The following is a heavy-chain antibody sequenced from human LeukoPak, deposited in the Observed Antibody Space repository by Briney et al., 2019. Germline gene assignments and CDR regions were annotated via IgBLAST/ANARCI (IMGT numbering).Heavy chain of an antibody. J-gene: IGHJ4*02. CDR3: ARQGYSAYEILDY. CDR2: IYYSGST. Sequence: PSETLSLTCTVSGGSISSYYWSWFRQPPGKGLEWIGYIYYSGSTNYNPSLKSRVTISVDTSKNQFSLKLSSVTAADTAVYYCARQGYSAYEILDYWGQGTLVTVSS. D-gene: IGHD5-12*01. CDR1: GGSISSYY. V-gene: IGHV4-59*08.